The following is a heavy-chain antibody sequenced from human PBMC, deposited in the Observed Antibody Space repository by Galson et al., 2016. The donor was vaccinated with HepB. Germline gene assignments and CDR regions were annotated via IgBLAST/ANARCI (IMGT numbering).Heavy chain of an antibody. D-gene: IGHD2-21*02. J-gene: IGHJ4*02. Sequence: SLRLSCAVSGFTFSTYAMSWVRQAPGKGLEWVSGISSRGRTYCGDSVKGRFTISRDNSNDMLYLQMNSLRAEDTAVYYCAKEAYCGGDCWDYFDYWGQGVLVTVSS. CDR3: AKEAYCGGDCWDYFDY. CDR2: ISSRGRT. CDR1: GFTFSTYA. V-gene: IGHV3-23*01.